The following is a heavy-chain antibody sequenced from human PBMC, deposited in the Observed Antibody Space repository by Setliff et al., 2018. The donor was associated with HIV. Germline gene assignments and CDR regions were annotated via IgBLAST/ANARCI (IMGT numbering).Heavy chain of an antibody. CDR1: GYTFSDYY. V-gene: IGHV1-2*02. J-gene: IGHJ5*02. D-gene: IGHD6-19*01. CDR2: LNPNSGGT. CDR3: ARDGSSTAVAGHVLYA. Sequence: ASVKVSCKASGYTFSDYYLHWVRQAPGQGLEWMGWLNPNSGGTNYAPTFQGRVTMTRDTSISTAYMELSRLRSDDTAVYYCARDGSSTAVAGHVLYAWGQGTLVTVSS.